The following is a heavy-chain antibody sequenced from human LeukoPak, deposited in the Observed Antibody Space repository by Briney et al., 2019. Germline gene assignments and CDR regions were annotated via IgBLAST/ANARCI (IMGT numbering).Heavy chain of an antibody. CDR3: ASTRASGRYSYGLDY. D-gene: IGHD5-18*01. Sequence: SDTLSLTCSLYVRFFTSYYGSCIRQPPGKGPEWISYIYNRGSTNYNPSLRSRVTMSVDTSKNQFSLTLCSVTAADTAVYFCASTRASGRYSYGLDYWGQGTLVTVSS. J-gene: IGHJ4*02. CDR2: IYNRGST. V-gene: IGHV4-59*07. CDR1: VRFFTSYY.